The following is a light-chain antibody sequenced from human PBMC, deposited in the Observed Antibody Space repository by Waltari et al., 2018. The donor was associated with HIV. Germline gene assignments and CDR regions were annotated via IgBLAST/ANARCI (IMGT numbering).Light chain of an antibody. Sequence: DIQMTQSPSSLSASVGDRVSITCQASQDISNYLNWHQQKPGKAPKLLIYDASNLETGVPSRFSGSGSGTDFTLTISNLQPEDIVTYYCQHYDNLPLTFGGGTKVEIK. CDR3: QHYDNLPLT. J-gene: IGKJ4*01. CDR1: QDISNY. CDR2: DAS. V-gene: IGKV1-33*01.